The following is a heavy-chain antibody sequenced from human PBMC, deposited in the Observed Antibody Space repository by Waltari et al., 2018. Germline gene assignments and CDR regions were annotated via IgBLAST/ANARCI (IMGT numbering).Heavy chain of an antibody. V-gene: IGHV1-69*15. Sequence: QVHLVQSGAEVRKPGSSVKVSCEASGGSFGTYAIAWVRQAPGQGLEWMARIIPIYGTPNYAQKFQGRVNVAADELTRTAYMELSSLRSDDTAIYYCAKRIVGGPFDVWGQGTMVTVSS. CDR3: AKRIVGGPFDV. D-gene: IGHD1-26*01. CDR2: IIPIYGTP. CDR1: GGSFGTYA. J-gene: IGHJ3*01.